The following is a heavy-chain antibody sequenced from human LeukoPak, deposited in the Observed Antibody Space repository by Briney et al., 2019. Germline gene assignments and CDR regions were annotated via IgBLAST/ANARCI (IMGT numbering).Heavy chain of an antibody. V-gene: IGHV3-21*01. J-gene: IGHJ5*02. CDR2: ISSSSSYI. D-gene: IGHD2-21*02. Sequence: GGSLRLSCAASGFTFSSYSMNWVRQAPGQGLEWVSSISSSSSYIYYADSVKGRFTISRDNAKNSLYLQMNSLRAEDTAVYYCARAPYCGGDCSWYDWFDPWGQGTLVTVSS. CDR3: ARAPYCGGDCSWYDWFDP. CDR1: GFTFSSYS.